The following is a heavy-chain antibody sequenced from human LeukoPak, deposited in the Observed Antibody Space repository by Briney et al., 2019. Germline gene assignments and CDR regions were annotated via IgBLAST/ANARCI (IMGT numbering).Heavy chain of an antibody. CDR3: ARVHGRVVAARGYYYYMVV. V-gene: IGHV4-4*07. D-gene: IGHD2-15*01. Sequence: SETLSLTCTVSGGSISSYYWSWIRPPAGKGLEWIGRIYISGSTNYNPSLKSRVTMSVDTSKNQFSLKLSSVTAADTAVYYCARVHGRVVAARGYYYYMVVWGKATMVTVSS. J-gene: IGHJ6*03. CDR1: GGSISSYY. CDR2: IYISGST.